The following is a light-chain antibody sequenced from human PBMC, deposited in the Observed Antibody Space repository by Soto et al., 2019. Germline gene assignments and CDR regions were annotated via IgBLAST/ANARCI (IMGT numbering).Light chain of an antibody. CDR2: AAS. CDR3: QQSDSTLRT. CDR1: QSISSY. Sequence: DIQMTQSPSSLSASVGDRVTITCRASQSISSYLNWYQQKPGKAPKLLIYAASSLQSGVPSRFSGRGSGTDFTLTISILQPEDFETYYCQQSDSTLRTFGQGTKLEIK. J-gene: IGKJ2*01. V-gene: IGKV1-39*01.